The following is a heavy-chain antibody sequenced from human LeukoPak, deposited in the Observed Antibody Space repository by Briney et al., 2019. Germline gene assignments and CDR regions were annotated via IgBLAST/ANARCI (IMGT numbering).Heavy chain of an antibody. CDR2: IRYDGSNK. CDR1: GFTFSNYG. V-gene: IGHV3-30*02. Sequence: GGSLRLSCAASGFTFSNYGMHWVRQAPGKGLEWVAFIRYDGSNKYYADSVKGRFTISRDNSKNTLYLQMNSLRAEDTAVYYCAKGGMYYYDSSGTDDYWGQGTLVTVSS. CDR3: AKGGMYYYDSSGTDDY. J-gene: IGHJ4*02. D-gene: IGHD3-22*01.